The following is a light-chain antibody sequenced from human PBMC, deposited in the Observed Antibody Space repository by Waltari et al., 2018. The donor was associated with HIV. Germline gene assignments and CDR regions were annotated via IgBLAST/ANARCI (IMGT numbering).Light chain of an antibody. CDR1: SSNIGSND. Sequence: QSVLTQPPSHSAAPGQRVTISCSGSSSNIGSNDVSWYQQLPGTAPKLLIFDNYKRPSGIPDRFSGSKSGTSATLGITGLQTGDEADYYCGTWDSGLSAVVFGGGTKLTVL. V-gene: IGLV1-51*01. CDR3: GTWDSGLSAVV. J-gene: IGLJ3*02. CDR2: DNY.